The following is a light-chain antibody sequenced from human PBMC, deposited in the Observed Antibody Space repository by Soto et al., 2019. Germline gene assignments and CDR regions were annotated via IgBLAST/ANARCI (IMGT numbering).Light chain of an antibody. CDR2: AAS. CDR3: PRFGGSRRT. CDR1: QSISSSY. J-gene: IGKJ1*01. V-gene: IGKV3-20*01. Sequence: EIVLTQSPGTLSLSPGERATLSCRASQSISSSYLVWYQQKPGQAPRLLIYAASNRATGIPDRFSGSGSGTDFTLTISSLEPEDFAVYYCPRFGGSRRTCGQGTKVEVK.